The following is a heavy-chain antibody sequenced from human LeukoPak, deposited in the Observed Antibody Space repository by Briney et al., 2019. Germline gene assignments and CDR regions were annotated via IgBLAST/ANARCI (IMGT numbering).Heavy chain of an antibody. V-gene: IGHV4-34*01. D-gene: IGHD5-18*01. CDR2: INHSGST. CDR3: AGSVDTAMVTYPAAGRVDY. J-gene: IGHJ4*02. Sequence: ASETLSLTCAVYGGSFSGYYWSWIRQPPGKGLEWIGEINHSGSTNYNPSLKSRVTISVDTSKNQFSLKLSSVTAADTAVYYCAGSVDTAMVTYPAAGRVDYWGQGTLVTVSS. CDR1: GGSFSGYY.